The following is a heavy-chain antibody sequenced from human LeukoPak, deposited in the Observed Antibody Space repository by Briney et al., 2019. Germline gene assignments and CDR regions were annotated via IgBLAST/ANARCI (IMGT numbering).Heavy chain of an antibody. CDR3: ARAAVETASDYFDY. D-gene: IGHD5-18*01. V-gene: IGHV3-64*01. J-gene: IGHJ4*02. Sequence: GGSLRLSCAASGFTFSSYSMNWVRQAPGKGLEYVSAISSNGGRTYYANSVKGRFTISRDDSKNTLYLQMGSLRAEDMAMYYCARAAVETASDYFDYWGQGTLVTVSS. CDR1: GFTFSSYS. CDR2: ISSNGGRT.